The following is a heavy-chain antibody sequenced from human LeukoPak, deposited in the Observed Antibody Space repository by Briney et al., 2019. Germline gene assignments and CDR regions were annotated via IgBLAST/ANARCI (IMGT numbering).Heavy chain of an antibody. D-gene: IGHD3-16*01. J-gene: IGHJ4*02. V-gene: IGHV3-33*01. CDR2: IWYDGREK. CDR1: GFTFRGYG. CDR3: TRHLGFQLGDLPARRALDY. Sequence: PGKSLRISCAASGFTFRGYGMHWVRQAPGKGLEGGAVIWYDGREKDYTESVKGRFPISRDNSNNTLFLQVNSLRAADTAVYYCTRHLGFQLGDLPARRALDYWGQGTLVTVSS.